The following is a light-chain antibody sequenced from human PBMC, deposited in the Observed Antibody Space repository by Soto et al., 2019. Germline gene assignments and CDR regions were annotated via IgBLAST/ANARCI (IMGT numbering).Light chain of an antibody. Sequence: IMMTQSPATLSVSPGERATLSCRASQSVSNNLAWYQQKPGQAHRLLIYDASSRATGIPARFSGSESGTEFTLTIIGLQSEDFAVYYCQQYHNWPPWTFGQGTKVEIK. CDR1: QSVSNN. CDR2: DAS. V-gene: IGKV3-15*01. CDR3: QQYHNWPPWT. J-gene: IGKJ1*01.